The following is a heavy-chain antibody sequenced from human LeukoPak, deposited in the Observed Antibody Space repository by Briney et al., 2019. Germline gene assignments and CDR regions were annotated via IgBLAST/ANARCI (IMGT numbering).Heavy chain of an antibody. J-gene: IGHJ4*02. D-gene: IGHD2-8*01. CDR1: GYSISSGYY. CDR3: ARERYNCTNGVCYSPIDY. Sequence: PSETLSLTCTVSGYSISSGYYWGWIRQPPGKGLEWIGSIYHSGSTYYNPSLKSRVTISVDTSKNQFSLKLSSVTAADTAVYYCARERYNCTNGVCYSPIDYWGQGTLVTVSS. V-gene: IGHV4-38-2*02. CDR2: IYHSGST.